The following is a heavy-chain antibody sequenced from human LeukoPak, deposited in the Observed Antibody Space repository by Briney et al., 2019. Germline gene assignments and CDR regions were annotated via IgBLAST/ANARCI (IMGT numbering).Heavy chain of an antibody. J-gene: IGHJ2*01. Sequence: GGSLRLSCAASGFTFSSYAMSWVRQAPGKGLEWVSGISASGGSTYYTDSVKGRFTISRDNSKNTLYLQMNSLRAEDTAVYYCAKVPPSPGWWYFDLWGRGTLVTVSS. V-gene: IGHV3-23*01. CDR1: GFTFSSYA. CDR2: ISASGGST. CDR3: AKVPPSPGWWYFDL.